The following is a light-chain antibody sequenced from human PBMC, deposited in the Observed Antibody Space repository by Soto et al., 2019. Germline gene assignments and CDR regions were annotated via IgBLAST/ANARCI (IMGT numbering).Light chain of an antibody. CDR3: QQVYVYPST. Sequence: IQSTQSPSSLPASVGDRATVTCLASQGISSYLGWYQQKPGKAPNLLTYAASTLQSGVPSRFSGGGSGTDFTLTISSLQPEDFATYYCQQVYVYPSTFGGGTKVDI. J-gene: IGKJ4*01. CDR1: QGISSY. V-gene: IGKV1-9*01. CDR2: AAS.